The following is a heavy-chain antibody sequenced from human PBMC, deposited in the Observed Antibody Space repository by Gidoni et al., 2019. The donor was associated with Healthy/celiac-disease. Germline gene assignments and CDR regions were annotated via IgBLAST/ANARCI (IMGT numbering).Heavy chain of an antibody. CDR1: GYSISSGYS. Sequence: QVQLQESGPGLVPPSATLSLTSTVSGYSISSGYSWGWIRQPPGKGLGGIGSIYHSCSTYYNPSRKSRVTISVVTSKNQFARKLSSVTAADTAVYYCARGPNPPYSRGWYEMVTPEFGFDYWGQGTLVTVSS. CDR2: IYHSCST. D-gene: IGHD6-19*01. V-gene: IGHV4-38-2*02. J-gene: IGHJ4*02. CDR3: ARGPNPPYSRGWYEMVTPEFGFDY.